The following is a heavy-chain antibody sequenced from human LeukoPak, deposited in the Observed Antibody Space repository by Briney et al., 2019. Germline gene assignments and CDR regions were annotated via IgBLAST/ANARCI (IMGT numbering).Heavy chain of an antibody. CDR2: IYWDDDK. CDR1: GLSLNTAGVG. V-gene: IGHV2-5*02. J-gene: IGHJ6*02. Sequence: ASGPTLVKPTETLTLTCTLSGLSLNTAGVGVGWIRQPPGKALEWLALIYWDDDKSYNPSLKTRLTITKDTSKIQVVLTVTNMDPVDTATYYCAKAGYGSGSYLRYYYYGMDVWGQGTTVTVSS. D-gene: IGHD3-10*01. CDR3: AKAGYGSGSYLRYYYYGMDV.